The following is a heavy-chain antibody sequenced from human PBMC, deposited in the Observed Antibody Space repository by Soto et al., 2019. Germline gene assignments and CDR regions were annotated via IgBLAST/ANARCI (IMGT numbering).Heavy chain of an antibody. Sequence: GGSLRLSCAASGFTFSSYAMSWVRQAPGKGLERVSAISGSGGSTYYADSVKGRFTISRDNSKNTLYLQMNSLRAEDTAVYYCAKDLVSSSPYYYYYMDVWGKGTTVTVSS. CDR2: ISGSGGST. CDR1: GFTFSSYA. V-gene: IGHV3-23*01. CDR3: AKDLVSSSPYYYYYMDV. D-gene: IGHD6-6*01. J-gene: IGHJ6*03.